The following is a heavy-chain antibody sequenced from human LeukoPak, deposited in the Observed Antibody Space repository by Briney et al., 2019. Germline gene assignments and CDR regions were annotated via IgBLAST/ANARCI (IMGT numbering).Heavy chain of an antibody. CDR1: GFTVSSNY. V-gene: IGHV3-66*01. CDR3: ARAIYAQYYGMDV. J-gene: IGHJ6*02. Sequence: GSLRLSCAASGFTVSSNYMSWVRQAPGKGLEWVSVIYSGGSTYYADSVKGRFTISRDNSKNTLYLQMNSLRAEDTAVYYCARAIYAQYYGMDVWGQGTTVTVSS. D-gene: IGHD2/OR15-2a*01. CDR2: IYSGGST.